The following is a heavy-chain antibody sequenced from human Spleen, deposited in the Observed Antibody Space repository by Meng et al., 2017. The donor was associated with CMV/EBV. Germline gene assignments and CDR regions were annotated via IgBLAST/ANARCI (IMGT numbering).Heavy chain of an antibody. J-gene: IGHJ4*02. CDR1: GFTFSNYW. CDR2: ISGSGGST. V-gene: IGHV3-23*01. Sequence: GESLKISCAASGFTFSNYWMSWVRQAPGKGLEWVSAISGSGGSTYYADSVKGRFTISRDNSKNTLYLQMNSLRAEDTAVYYCTKRSGDYWGQGTLVTVSS. CDR3: TKRSGDY.